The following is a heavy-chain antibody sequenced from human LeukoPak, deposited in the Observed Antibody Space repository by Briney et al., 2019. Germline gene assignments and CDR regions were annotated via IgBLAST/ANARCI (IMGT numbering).Heavy chain of an antibody. D-gene: IGHD1-14*01. CDR2: VHPNSGNT. V-gene: IGHV1-8*01. CDR1: GYPFTTYE. J-gene: IGHJ5*02. Sequence: ASVKVSCKTSGYPFTTYEINWVRQAAGQGLEWMGWVHPNSGNTADAQKFQGRVTMTRDTSISTAYMELSGLRSDDTAVYFCARGPRNDPWGQGTLVTVSS. CDR3: ARGPRNDP.